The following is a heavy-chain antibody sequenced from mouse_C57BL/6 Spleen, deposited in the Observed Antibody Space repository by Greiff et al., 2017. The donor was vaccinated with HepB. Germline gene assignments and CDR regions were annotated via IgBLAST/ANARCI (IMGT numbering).Heavy chain of an antibody. CDR1: GYTFTSYW. V-gene: IGHV1-53*01. J-gene: IGHJ2*01. Sequence: QVQLQQPGTELVKPGASVKLSCKASGYTFTSYWMHWVKQRPGQGLEWIGNINPSNGGTNYNEKFKSKATLTVDKSSSTAYMQLSSLTSEDAAVYYCARENYGSSYSHYWGQGTTLTVSS. CDR3: ARENYGSSYSHY. CDR2: INPSNGGT. D-gene: IGHD1-1*01.